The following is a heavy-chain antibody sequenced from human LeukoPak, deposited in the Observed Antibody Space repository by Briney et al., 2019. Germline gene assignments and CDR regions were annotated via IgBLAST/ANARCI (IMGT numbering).Heavy chain of an antibody. CDR3: ARHTYARPFDF. Sequence: SETLSLTCTXSXXXXXGXXWSWIXQXXXXXXEWIAYVYYSGDTNYNPSLKSRAAISLDTSKNQFSLTVTSVTAADTAIYYCARHTYARPFDFWGQGTLVTVSS. V-gene: IGHV4-59*08. CDR2: VYYSGDT. J-gene: IGHJ4*02. D-gene: IGHD6-6*01. CDR1: XXXXXGXX.